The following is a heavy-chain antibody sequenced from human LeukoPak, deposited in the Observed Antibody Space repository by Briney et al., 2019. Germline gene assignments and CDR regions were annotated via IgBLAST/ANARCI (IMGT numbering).Heavy chain of an antibody. D-gene: IGHD2-2*01. CDR3: AKDGDCSSTSCYGGPHYYYYYMDV. CDR2: IRYDGSNK. CDR1: GFTFRSYG. J-gene: IGHJ6*03. Sequence: GGSLRLSCAASGFTFRSYGIHWVRQAPGKGLEWVAFIRYDGSNKYYADSVKGRFTISRDNPKNTVYLQMNSLRAEDTAVYYCAKDGDCSSTSCYGGPHYYYYYMDVWGKGTTVTIS. V-gene: IGHV3-30*02.